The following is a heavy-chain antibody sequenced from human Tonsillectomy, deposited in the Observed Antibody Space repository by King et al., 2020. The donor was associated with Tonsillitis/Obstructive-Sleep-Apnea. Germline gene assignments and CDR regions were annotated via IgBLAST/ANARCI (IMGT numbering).Heavy chain of an antibody. CDR3: AREAGSGSSAIREFDY. Sequence: EVQLVQSGGGLVQPGGSLRLSCAASGFTFNTYDMHWVRQVTGKGLEWVSAIDVVGDTSYAASGKGRFTISRENGKNSLYLQMNSLRAGDTAVYYCAREAGSGSSAIREFDYWGQGTPVTVSS. CDR1: GFTFNTYD. J-gene: IGHJ4*02. CDR2: IDVVGDT. D-gene: IGHD3-10*01. V-gene: IGHV3-13*01.